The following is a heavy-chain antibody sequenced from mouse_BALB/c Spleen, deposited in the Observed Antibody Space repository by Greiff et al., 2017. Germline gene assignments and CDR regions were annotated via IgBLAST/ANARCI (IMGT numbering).Heavy chain of an antibody. J-gene: IGHJ3*01. CDR2: ILPGSGST. D-gene: IGHD2-4*01. V-gene: IGHV1-9*01. Sequence: VQLQQSGAELMKPGASVKISCKATGYTFSSYWIEWVKQRPGHGLEWIGEILPGSGSTNYNEKFKGKATFTADTSSNTAYMQLSSLTSEDSAVYYCARHNYDYGFNAYWGQGTLVTVSA. CDR3: ARHNYDYGFNAY. CDR1: GYTFSSYW.